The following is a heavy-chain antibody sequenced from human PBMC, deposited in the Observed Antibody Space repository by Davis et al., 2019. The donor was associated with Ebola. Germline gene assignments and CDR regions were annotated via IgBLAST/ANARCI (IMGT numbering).Heavy chain of an antibody. V-gene: IGHV3-33*01. CDR2: IWYDGSNK. CDR3: ARSSGRPYYFDY. J-gene: IGHJ4*02. D-gene: IGHD3-22*01. CDR1: GFTFSSYG. Sequence: PGGSLRLSCAASGFTFSSYGMHWVRQAPGKGLEWVAVIWYDGSNKYYADSVKGRFTISRDNSKNTLYLQMNSLRAEDTAVYYCARSSGRPYYFDYWGQGTLVTVSS.